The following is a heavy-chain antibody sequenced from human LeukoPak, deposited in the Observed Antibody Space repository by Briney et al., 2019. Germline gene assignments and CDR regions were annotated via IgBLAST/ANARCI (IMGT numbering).Heavy chain of an antibody. CDR2: IIPIFGTA. Sequence: VASVKVSCKASGGTFSSYAISWVRQAPGQGLEWMGGIIPIFGTANYAQKFQGRVTITADESTSTAYMEVSSLRSEDTAVYYCATGPTGDYGDYDFDYWGQGTLVTVSS. CDR3: ATGPTGDYGDYDFDY. D-gene: IGHD4-17*01. CDR1: GGTFSSYA. J-gene: IGHJ4*02. V-gene: IGHV1-69*01.